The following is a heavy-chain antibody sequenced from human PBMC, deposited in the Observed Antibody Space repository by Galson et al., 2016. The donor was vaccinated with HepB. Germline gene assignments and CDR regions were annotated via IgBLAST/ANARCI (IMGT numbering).Heavy chain of an antibody. V-gene: IGHV3-23*01. CDR3: AGSPASGWSTDFFDY. J-gene: IGHJ4*02. Sequence: SLRLSCAASGFTFSNSAMSWVRQAPGKGLEWVSIITDSGHDTYYADPLKGRFTTSRDNSRNTMYLQMNGLRVEDPAVYYCAGSPASGWSTDFFDYWGLGTLVTVSS. D-gene: IGHD6-19*01. CDR2: ITDSGHDT. CDR1: GFTFSNSA.